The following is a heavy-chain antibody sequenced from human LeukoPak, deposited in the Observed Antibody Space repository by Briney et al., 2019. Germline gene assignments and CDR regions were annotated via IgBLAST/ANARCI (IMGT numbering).Heavy chain of an antibody. CDR1: GGSISSINYY. CDR2: IYYSGST. D-gene: IGHD5-24*01. Sequence: TSDTLSLTCTVSGGSISSINYYWGWIRQPPGKGLEWIGSIYYSGSTYYSPSLKSRVTISVDTSKNQFSLKLSSVTAADTAVYYCARIIEMATIFAPFDPWGQGTLVTVSS. V-gene: IGHV4-39*01. J-gene: IGHJ5*02. CDR3: ARIIEMATIFAPFDP.